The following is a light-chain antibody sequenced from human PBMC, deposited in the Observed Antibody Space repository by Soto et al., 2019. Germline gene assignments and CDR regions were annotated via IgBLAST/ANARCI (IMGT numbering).Light chain of an antibody. CDR2: AAS. CDR1: QGISNY. V-gene: IGKV1-9*01. J-gene: IGKJ3*01. Sequence: DIQLTQSPSLLSASIGDRVNITCRASQGISNYVAWFQQKTGKAPKVLIYAASTLQSGVPSRFSGSGSGTEFTLTISSLQPEDFATYFCQQLISYPFTFGPGTKVDIK. CDR3: QQLISYPFT.